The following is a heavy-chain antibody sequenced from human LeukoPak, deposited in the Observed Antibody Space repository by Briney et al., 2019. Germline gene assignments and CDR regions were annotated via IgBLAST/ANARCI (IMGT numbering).Heavy chain of an antibody. CDR1: GFTFSSYA. Sequence: GGSLRLSCAASGFTFSSYAMHWVRQAPGKGLEWVSVIYSGGSTYYADSVKGRFTISRDNSKNTLYLQMNSLRAEDTAVYYCARDQWLSSSWFDWGQGTLVTVSS. CDR2: IYSGGST. V-gene: IGHV3-53*01. J-gene: IGHJ4*02. D-gene: IGHD6-13*01. CDR3: ARDQWLSSSWFD.